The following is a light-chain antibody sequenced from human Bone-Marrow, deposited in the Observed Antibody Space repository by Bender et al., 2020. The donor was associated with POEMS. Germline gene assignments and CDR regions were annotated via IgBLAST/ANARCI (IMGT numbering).Light chain of an antibody. CDR2: INN. J-gene: IGLJ3*02. CDR3: AAWEDSLNGWV. CDR1: SSNIGSST. V-gene: IGLV1-44*01. Sequence: QSVLTQPPSASGTPGQRVAISCSGKSSNIGSSTVNWFQQLPKTAPKLLIYINNQRPSGVPDRFSGSKSGTSASLAISGLQSEDEADYYCAAWEDSLNGWVFGGGTKLTVL.